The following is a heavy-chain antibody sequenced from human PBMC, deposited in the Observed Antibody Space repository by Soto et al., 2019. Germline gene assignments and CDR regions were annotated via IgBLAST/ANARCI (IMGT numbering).Heavy chain of an antibody. CDR1: GFSFSGNW. Sequence: GGSLRLSCAASGFSFSGNWMTWVRQAPGKGLEWVANVNEDGSEKNYVDSVKGRFTISRDNAKNSLYLQVNSLTAADTAVYYCARLRSGWSIDYWGQGALVTVSS. D-gene: IGHD6-19*01. J-gene: IGHJ4*02. V-gene: IGHV3-7*03. CDR2: VNEDGSEK. CDR3: ARLRSGWSIDY.